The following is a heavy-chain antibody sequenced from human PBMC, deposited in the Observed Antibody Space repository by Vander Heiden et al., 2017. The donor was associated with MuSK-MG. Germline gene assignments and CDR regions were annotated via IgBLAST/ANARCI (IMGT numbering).Heavy chain of an antibody. CDR1: GFSFNSYS. CDR2: ISSTSSTI. J-gene: IGHJ6*02. V-gene: IGHV3-48*01. Sequence: EVQLVVSVGRVVRPGGSLRPSCAAFGFSFNSYSRNWGRQAPGKGLGWVSDISSTSSTIYYADSGKGRFTISRDNGKNSRDLKRNSVRAEERAVYYCAALYDDGGGSYRYLDVWSQGTTVTVCS. D-gene: IGHD3-16*02. CDR3: AALYDDGGGSYRYLDV.